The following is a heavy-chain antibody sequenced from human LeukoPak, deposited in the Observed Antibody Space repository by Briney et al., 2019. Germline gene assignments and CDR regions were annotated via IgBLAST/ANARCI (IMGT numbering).Heavy chain of an antibody. J-gene: IGHJ3*02. CDR3: ARAYDSTAFDI. D-gene: IGHD3-22*01. CDR2: INHNSGGT. Sequence: ASVTVSFKASGYTFTGYYMHWVRQAPGQGLEWMGWINHNSGGTNYAQKFQGRVTMTRDTSISTAYMELSRLRSDDTAVYYCARAYDSTAFDIWGQGTMVTVSS. V-gene: IGHV1-2*02. CDR1: GYTFTGYY.